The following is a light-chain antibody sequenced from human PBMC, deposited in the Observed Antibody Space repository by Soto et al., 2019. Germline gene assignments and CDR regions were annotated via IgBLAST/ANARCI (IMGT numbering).Light chain of an antibody. CDR1: SSNIGGNS. CDR2: DDN. CDR3: GSWDSSLSAYV. Sequence: SGLTLPPSVSPAPGQKVTISCSGSSSNIGGNSVSWYQQLPGTAPKLLIYDDNKRPSGIPDRFSGSKSGTSATLGITGFQTGDEADYYCGSWDSSLSAYVFGTGTKVTVL. J-gene: IGLJ1*01. V-gene: IGLV1-51*01.